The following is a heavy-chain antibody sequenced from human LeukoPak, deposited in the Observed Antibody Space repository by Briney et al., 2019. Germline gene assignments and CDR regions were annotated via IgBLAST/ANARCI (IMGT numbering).Heavy chain of an antibody. CDR1: GFTFSSYG. D-gene: IGHD2-2*01. CDR3: AKDHLGYCSSTRCSGGSDY. CDR2: IRYDGSNK. J-gene: IGHJ4*02. V-gene: IGHV3-30*02. Sequence: GGSLRLSCAASGFTFSSYGMHWVRQAPGKGLEWVAFIRYDGSNKYYADSVKGRFTISRDNSKNTLYLQMNSLRAEDTAEYYCAKDHLGYCSSTRCSGGSDYWGQGTLVTVSP.